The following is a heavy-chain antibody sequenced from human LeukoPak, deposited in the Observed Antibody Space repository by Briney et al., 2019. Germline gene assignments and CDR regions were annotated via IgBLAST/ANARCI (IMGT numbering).Heavy chain of an antibody. V-gene: IGHV3-23*01. Sequence: PGGSLRLSCAASGFTFHTYALGWVRQAPGKGLEWVSVISGSGNSKYYADSVKGRFTISRDNSKNTLYLQMNSLRAEDTAVYYCARGSRTYYYDSSGYYAAFDIWGQGTMVTVSS. D-gene: IGHD3-22*01. J-gene: IGHJ3*02. CDR1: GFTFHTYA. CDR3: ARGSRTYYYDSSGYYAAFDI. CDR2: ISGSGNSK.